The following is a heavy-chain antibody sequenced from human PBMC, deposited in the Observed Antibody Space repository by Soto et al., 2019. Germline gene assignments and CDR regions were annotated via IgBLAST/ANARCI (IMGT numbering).Heavy chain of an antibody. J-gene: IGHJ4*02. CDR1: GGTFSSSA. CDR3: ASPSASGLL. V-gene: IGHV1-69*01. CDR2: ITPIFATA. Sequence: QVQLVQSGAEVKRPGSSVKVSCKASGGTFSSSAFNWVRQAPGHGLEWMGAITPIFATANYAQRFQGRLTISADASTTTLYIDLASLPFADTALYYCASPSASGLLWGQGSLVTVSS.